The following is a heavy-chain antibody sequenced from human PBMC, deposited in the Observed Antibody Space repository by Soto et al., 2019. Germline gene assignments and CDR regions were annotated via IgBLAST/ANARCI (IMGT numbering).Heavy chain of an antibody. CDR3: ARRIGSAAAVSNWFDP. J-gene: IGHJ5*02. CDR2: IYYSGST. Sequence: QLQLQESGPGLVKPSETLSLTCTVSGGSISSSSYYWGWIRQPPGKGLEWIGSIYYSGSTYYNPSLKSRVTISVDTSKNQFSLKLSSVTAPDTAVYYCARRIGSAAAVSNWFDPWGQGTLVTVSS. CDR1: GGSISSSSYY. V-gene: IGHV4-39*01. D-gene: IGHD6-13*01.